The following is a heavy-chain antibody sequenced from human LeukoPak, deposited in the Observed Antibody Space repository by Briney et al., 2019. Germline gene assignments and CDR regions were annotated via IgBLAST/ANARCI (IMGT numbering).Heavy chain of an antibody. CDR1: GGSISSSY. D-gene: IGHD3-22*01. CDR3: ARVRGYYYDSSGYYYSPGWFDP. J-gene: IGHJ5*02. CDR2: VYYSGST. Sequence: SETLSLTCTVSGGSISSSYWCWSWHCQGQGLGWIGCVYYSGSTNYNPSLKSRVTISVDTSKNQFSLKLSSVTAADTAVYYCARVRGYYYDSSGYYYSPGWFDPWGQGTLVTVSS. V-gene: IGHV4-59*01.